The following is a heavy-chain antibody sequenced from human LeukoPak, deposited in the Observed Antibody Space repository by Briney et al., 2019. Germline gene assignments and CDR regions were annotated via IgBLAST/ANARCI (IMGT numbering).Heavy chain of an antibody. V-gene: IGHV3-74*01. J-gene: IGHJ4*02. CDR1: GFTFSKYW. CDR2: INTDGTVT. CDR3: ATKQWLAPPPDS. D-gene: IGHD6-19*01. Sequence: GGSLRLSCAASGFTFSKYWMLWVRHAPGKGLESVSRINTDGTVTTYADSVKGRFTVSRDNADNTMFLQMNRVRAEDTAVYYCATKQWLAPPPDSWGQGTPVTVSS.